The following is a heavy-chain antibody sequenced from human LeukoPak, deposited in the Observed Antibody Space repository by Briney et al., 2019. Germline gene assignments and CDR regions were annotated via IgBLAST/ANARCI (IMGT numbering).Heavy chain of an antibody. Sequence: PGGSLRLSCAASGLTFSPYWMSWVRQAPGKGLEWVATIKEDGSEEYYVDSVKGRFTISRDNAKNSLYLQMSSLRAEDTAVYYCARLAPYYGTGIIWGQGTVVTVSS. CDR2: IKEDGSEE. CDR3: ARLAPYYGTGII. V-gene: IGHV3-7*01. J-gene: IGHJ3*02. CDR1: GLTFSPYW. D-gene: IGHD3-10*01.